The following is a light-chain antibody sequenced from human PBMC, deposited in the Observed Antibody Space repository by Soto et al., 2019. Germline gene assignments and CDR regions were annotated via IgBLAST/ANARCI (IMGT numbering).Light chain of an antibody. CDR3: QQYNNWPPIT. CDR2: GAS. V-gene: IGKV3-15*01. Sequence: VMTQSPATLSVSPGERATLSCRASQSVSSKLAWYQQKPGRAPRLLIFGASTRATGIPVRFSGSGSGTEFTLTISSLQSEDFAVYYCQQYNNWPPITFGQGTRLEIK. J-gene: IGKJ5*01. CDR1: QSVSSK.